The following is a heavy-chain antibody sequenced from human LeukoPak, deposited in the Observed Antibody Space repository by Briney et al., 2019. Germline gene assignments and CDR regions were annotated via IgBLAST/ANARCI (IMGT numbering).Heavy chain of an antibody. CDR1: GFTFDDYA. D-gene: IGHD4-17*01. CDR3: TRNTVTVHFDY. CDR2: IRSKAFGGTP. Sequence: GGSLRPSCSASGFTFDDYAVSWFRQAPGKGLEWVGFIRSKAFGGTPEYAASVRGRFTISRDDSKSIAYLQMNSLKTEDTAVYYCTRNTVTVHFDYWSQGTLVTVSS. J-gene: IGHJ4*02. V-gene: IGHV3-49*03.